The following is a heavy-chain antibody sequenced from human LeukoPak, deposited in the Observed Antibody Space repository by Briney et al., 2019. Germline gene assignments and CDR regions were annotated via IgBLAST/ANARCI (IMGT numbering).Heavy chain of an antibody. CDR2: ISWNSGSI. CDR3: AKATSRLWFGELSGLGP. V-gene: IGHV3-9*01. Sequence: GRSLRLSCAASGFTFDDYAMHWVWQAPGKGLEWVSGISWNSGSIGYADSVKGRFTISRDNAKNSLYLQMNSLRAEDTALYYCAKATSRLWFGELSGLGPWGQGTLVTVSS. J-gene: IGHJ5*02. CDR1: GFTFDDYA. D-gene: IGHD3-10*01.